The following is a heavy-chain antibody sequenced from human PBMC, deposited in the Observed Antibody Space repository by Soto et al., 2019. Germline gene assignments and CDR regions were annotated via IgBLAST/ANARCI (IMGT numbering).Heavy chain of an antibody. Sequence: GGSLRLSCAASGFTFDDYAMHWVRQAPGKGLEWVSGISWNSGSIGYADSVKGRFTISRDNAKNSLYLQMNSLRAEDTALYYCAKGAPAFGELLNPTAAKPNYYYYYYMDVWGKGTTVTVSS. CDR3: AKGAPAFGELLNPTAAKPNYYYYYYMDV. CDR1: GFTFDDYA. CDR2: ISWNSGSI. V-gene: IGHV3-9*01. D-gene: IGHD3-10*01. J-gene: IGHJ6*03.